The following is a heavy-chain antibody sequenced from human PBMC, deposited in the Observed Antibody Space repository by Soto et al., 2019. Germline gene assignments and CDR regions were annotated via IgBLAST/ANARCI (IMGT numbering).Heavy chain of an antibody. CDR3: AREYYGGNSGTGFDY. CDR2: IWYDGNNK. CDR1: GFTFSSFG. Sequence: GWSLRLSCAASGFTFSSFGMHWVRQAPGKGLEWVAVIWYDGNNKYYADSVKGRFTISRDNSKNTLYLQMNSLRAEDTAVYYCAREYYGGNSGTGFDYWGQGTLVTVSS. J-gene: IGHJ4*02. V-gene: IGHV3-33*01. D-gene: IGHD4-17*01.